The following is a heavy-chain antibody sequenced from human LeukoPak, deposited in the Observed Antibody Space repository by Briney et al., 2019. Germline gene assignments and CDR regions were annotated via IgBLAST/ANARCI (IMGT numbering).Heavy chain of an antibody. CDR3: AKATPYYDTLTGYSTPYNWFDP. V-gene: IGHV3-23*01. CDR1: RFTFSSYA. J-gene: IGHJ5*02. D-gene: IGHD3-9*01. CDR2: ISGRGGGT. Sequence: GGSLRLSCAASRFTFSSYAMYWVRQAPGKGLEWVSGISGRGGGTYFADSVKGRFTISRDNSKNTLYMQMNSLRGDDTAVYYCAKATPYYDTLTGYSTPYNWFDPWGQGTLVTVSS.